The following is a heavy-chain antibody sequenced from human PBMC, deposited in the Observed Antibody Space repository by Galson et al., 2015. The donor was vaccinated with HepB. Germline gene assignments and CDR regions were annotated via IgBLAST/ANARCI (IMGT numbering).Heavy chain of an antibody. CDR1: GYTFTGFG. CDR3: ARGGSVRGLPTRGYYHYDYMDV. D-gene: IGHD3-10*01. Sequence: SVKVSCKASGYTFTGFGMHWVRQAPGQRLEWMGWVNGDNGNTRYSQKFQDRVTIFRDTSASTAYMDLSSLMSEDTALYYCARGGSVRGLPTRGYYHYDYMDVWGKGTTVTVSS. V-gene: IGHV1-3*01. J-gene: IGHJ6*03. CDR2: VNGDNGNT.